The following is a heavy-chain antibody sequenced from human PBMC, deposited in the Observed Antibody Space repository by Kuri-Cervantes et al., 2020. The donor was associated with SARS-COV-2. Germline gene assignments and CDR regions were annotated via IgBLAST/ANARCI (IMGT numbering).Heavy chain of an antibody. J-gene: IGHJ5*02. Sequence: GESLKISCAASGFNFNTYAMHWVRQAPGKGLEWVAFIWYDGSNKYYADSVEGRFTISRDNSKRTVYLQMNSLRAEDTAVYYCARDAALFRCSSTSCYVLRWFDPWGQGTLVTVSS. V-gene: IGHV3-33*01. CDR3: ARDAALFRCSSTSCYVLRWFDP. D-gene: IGHD2-2*01. CDR1: GFNFNTYA. CDR2: IWYDGSNK.